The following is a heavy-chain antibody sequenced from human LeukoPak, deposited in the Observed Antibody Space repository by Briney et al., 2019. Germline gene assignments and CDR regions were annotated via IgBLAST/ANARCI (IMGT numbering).Heavy chain of an antibody. Sequence: SETLSLTCTVSGGSISSYYWSWIRQPPGKGLEWIGYIDHTGSTNYNPSLNSRVTISRDTSKNHFSLELSSVTAADTAVYFCARGRVSSSSWSSTYYYYFYMDVWGRGTTVTVSS. CDR3: ARGRVSSSSWSSTYYYYFYMDV. CDR1: GGSISSYY. V-gene: IGHV4-59*01. CDR2: IDHTGST. D-gene: IGHD6-13*01. J-gene: IGHJ6*03.